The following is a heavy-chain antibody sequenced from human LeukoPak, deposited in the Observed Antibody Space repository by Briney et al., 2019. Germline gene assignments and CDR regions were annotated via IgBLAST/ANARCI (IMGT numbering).Heavy chain of an antibody. V-gene: IGHV4-59*01. CDR2: IYYSGST. J-gene: IGHJ6*03. Sequence: PSETLSLTCAVYGGSFSGYYWSWIRQPPGKGLEWIGYIYYSGSTNYNPSLKSRVTISVDTSKNQFSLKLSSVTAADTAVYYCARRNYYHYYMDVWGKGTTVTISS. CDR1: GGSFSGYY. CDR3: ARRNYYHYYMDV.